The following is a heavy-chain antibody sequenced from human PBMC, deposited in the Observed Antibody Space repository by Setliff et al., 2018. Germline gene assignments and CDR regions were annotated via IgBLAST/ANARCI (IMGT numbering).Heavy chain of an antibody. V-gene: IGHV4-59*01. CDR2: VYYSGAA. J-gene: IGHJ4*03. CDR1: GDSISDAS. CDR3: ARGGTYRYFDY. Sequence: SETLSLTCSVSGDSISDASICGWIRQPPGKGLEFIGYVYYSGAANYDPSFKSRVTMSVDTSKTQFSLKLASLTAADTAVYYCARGGTYRYFDYWGPWTLLVTVSS.